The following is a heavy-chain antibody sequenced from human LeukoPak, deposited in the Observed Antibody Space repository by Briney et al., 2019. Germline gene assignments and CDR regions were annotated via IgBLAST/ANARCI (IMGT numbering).Heavy chain of an antibody. CDR2: IWYDGSNK. V-gene: IGHV3-33*01. CDR3: ARDRREMATVTYGAFDV. D-gene: IGHD5-24*01. Sequence: GGSLRLSCAASGFTFSNYGMHWVRQAPGKGLEWVAVIWYDGSNKYYADSVKGRFTISRDNSKNTLYLQMNSLRAEDTAVYYCARDRREMATVTYGAFDVWGQGTMVTVSS. J-gene: IGHJ3*01. CDR1: GFTFSNYG.